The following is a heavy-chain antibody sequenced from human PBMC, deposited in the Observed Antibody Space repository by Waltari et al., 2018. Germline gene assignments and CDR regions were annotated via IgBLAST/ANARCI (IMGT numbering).Heavy chain of an antibody. CDR2: MYYSGSP. CDR3: ARLLGDGALDV. V-gene: IGHV4-59*08. Sequence: QVQLQESGPGLVKPSETLARTCTVSGDPLSNTFCGWIRQAPGGGLDWIGFMYYSGSPYYNPSLGSRVTISVDRAQNQLSLKLTSATAADTAVYYCARLLGDGALDVWGQGTKVTVSS. D-gene: IGHD3-16*01. CDR1: GDPLSNTF. J-gene: IGHJ3*01.